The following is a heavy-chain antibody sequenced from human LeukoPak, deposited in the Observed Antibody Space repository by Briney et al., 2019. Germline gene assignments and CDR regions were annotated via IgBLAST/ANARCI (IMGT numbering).Heavy chain of an antibody. D-gene: IGHD4-17*01. V-gene: IGHV3-30*02. J-gene: IGHJ4*02. CDR3: AKGTYYGDYVLDY. Sequence: GGSLRLSCAASGFTFSSYGMHWVRQAPGKGLEWVAFIRYDGSNKYYADSVKGRFTISRDNSKNTLYLQMNSLRAEDTAVYYCAKGTYYGDYVLDYWGQGTLVTVSS. CDR2: IRYDGSNK. CDR1: GFTFSSYG.